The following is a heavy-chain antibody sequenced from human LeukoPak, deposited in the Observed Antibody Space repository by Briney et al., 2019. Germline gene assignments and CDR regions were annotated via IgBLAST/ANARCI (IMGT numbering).Heavy chain of an antibody. Sequence: GGSLRLSCAASGFTFSTYAMSWVRQAPGKGLERVSVIYGSGRIYYGDSVEGRFTISRDNSKNTLYLQMNSLRTEDTAVYYCARRGVAGTEYYFDYWGQGTLVTVSS. CDR1: GFTFSTYA. CDR2: IYGSGRI. CDR3: ARRGVAGTEYYFDY. V-gene: IGHV3-23*05. J-gene: IGHJ4*02. D-gene: IGHD6-19*01.